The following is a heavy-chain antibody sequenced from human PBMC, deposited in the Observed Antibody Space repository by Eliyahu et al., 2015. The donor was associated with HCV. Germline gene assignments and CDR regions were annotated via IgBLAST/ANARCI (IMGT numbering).Heavy chain of an antibody. Sequence: QVQLQESGPGLVKPSETLSLTCTXSGGXIGSYXWSWIRQPAGKGLEWIGRIYTSGSTNYNPSLKSRVTMSVDTSKNQFSLKLSSVTAADTAVYYCARGMTTVTNWYFDLWGRGTLVTVSS. V-gene: IGHV4-4*07. CDR1: GGXIGSYX. D-gene: IGHD4-17*01. J-gene: IGHJ2*01. CDR2: IYTSGST. CDR3: ARGMTTVTNWYFDL.